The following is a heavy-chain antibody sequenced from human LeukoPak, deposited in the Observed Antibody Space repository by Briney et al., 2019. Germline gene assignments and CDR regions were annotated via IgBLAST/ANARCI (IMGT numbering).Heavy chain of an antibody. Sequence: ASVTVSCKASGYTFTSYGISWVRQAPGQGLEWMGWISAYNGNTNHAQKLQGRVTMTTDTSTSTAYMELRSLRSDDTAVYYCARQTTVTRGFDYWGQGTLVTVSS. CDR2: ISAYNGNT. D-gene: IGHD4-11*01. CDR1: GYTFTSYG. V-gene: IGHV1-18*01. CDR3: ARQTTVTRGFDY. J-gene: IGHJ4*02.